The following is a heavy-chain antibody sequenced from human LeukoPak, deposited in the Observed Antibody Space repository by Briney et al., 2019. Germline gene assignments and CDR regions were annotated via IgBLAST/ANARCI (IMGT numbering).Heavy chain of an antibody. J-gene: IGHJ5*02. D-gene: IGHD5-12*01. Sequence: GESPKIPCKGSGYSFTSYWIGWVRQMPGKGLEWMGIIYPGDSDTRYSPSFQGQVTISADKSISTAYLQWSSLKASDTAMYYCARWQLVATSNNWFDPWGQGTLVTVSS. CDR3: ARWQLVATSNNWFDP. CDR1: GYSFTSYW. CDR2: IYPGDSDT. V-gene: IGHV5-51*01.